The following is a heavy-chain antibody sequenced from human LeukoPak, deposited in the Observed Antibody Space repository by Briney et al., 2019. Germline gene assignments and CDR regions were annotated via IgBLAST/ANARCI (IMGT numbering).Heavy chain of an antibody. V-gene: IGHV3-23*01. CDR1: GFTFSSLP. CDR3: GPTLGYNYYMDV. D-gene: IGHD3-10*01. J-gene: IGHJ6*03. CDR2: ISGPGGST. Sequence: GGSLRLSCAASGFTFSSLPMSWVRQAPGKGLDWVSAISGPGGSTYYAESVKDRFTISRDNSKNTLYLQMSSLRAEDTAVYYCGPTLGYNYYMDVWGKGTTVTVSS.